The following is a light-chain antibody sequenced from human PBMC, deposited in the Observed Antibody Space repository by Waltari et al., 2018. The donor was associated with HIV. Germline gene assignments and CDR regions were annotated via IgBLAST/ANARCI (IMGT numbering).Light chain of an antibody. J-gene: IGLJ2*01. V-gene: IGLV1-44*01. Sequence: QSVLTQPPSTSGTPGQRVTISCSGSSSNIGSNTVNWYQQLPGTAPKLLVYTSNQRPAGVPDRFSGARSGASASLVISGLQSEDEAHYYCGSWDDRLNGPVFGGGTKLTVL. CDR3: GSWDDRLNGPV. CDR1: SSNIGSNT. CDR2: TSN.